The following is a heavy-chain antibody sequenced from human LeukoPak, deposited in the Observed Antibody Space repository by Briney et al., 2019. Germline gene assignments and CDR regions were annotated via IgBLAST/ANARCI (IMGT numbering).Heavy chain of an antibody. CDR1: GFTFSSYW. V-gene: IGHV3-30*02. CDR2: IWYGGSNK. D-gene: IGHD1-26*01. CDR3: AKEVRSYLGY. Sequence: GGSLRLSCAASGFTFSSYWMAWVRQAPGKGLEWVAVIWYGGSNKYYADSVKGRFTISRDNSKNTLYLQMNSLRAEDTAVYYCAKEVRSYLGYWGQGTLVTVSS. J-gene: IGHJ4*02.